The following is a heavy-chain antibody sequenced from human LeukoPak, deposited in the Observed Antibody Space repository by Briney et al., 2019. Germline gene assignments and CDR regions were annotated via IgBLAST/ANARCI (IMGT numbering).Heavy chain of an antibody. J-gene: IGHJ6*02. CDR2: ISWNSGSI. CDR1: GFTFSSYG. D-gene: IGHD6-13*01. CDR3: AKDSAALAYGMDV. V-gene: IGHV3-9*01. Sequence: GGSLRLSCAASGFTFSSYGMHWVRQAPGKGLEWVSGISWNSGSIGYADSVKGRFTISRDNAKNSLYLQMNSLRAEDTALYYCAKDSAALAYGMDVWGQGTTVTVSS.